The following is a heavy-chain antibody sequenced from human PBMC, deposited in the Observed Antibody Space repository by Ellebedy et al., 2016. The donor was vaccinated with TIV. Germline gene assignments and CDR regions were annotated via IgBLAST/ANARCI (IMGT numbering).Heavy chain of an antibody. J-gene: IGHJ6*02. V-gene: IGHV3-74*01. CDR2: SSSDGRST. CDR1: GFTFSNYW. Sequence: GESLKISCAASGFTFSNYWMHWVRQGPGKVLVWVSRSSSDGRSTSYADSVKGRFTISRDNAKNTLYLQMNSLRAEDTAVYYCARVEVGRSGPSNGMDVWGQGTTVTVSS. D-gene: IGHD6-19*01. CDR3: ARVEVGRSGPSNGMDV.